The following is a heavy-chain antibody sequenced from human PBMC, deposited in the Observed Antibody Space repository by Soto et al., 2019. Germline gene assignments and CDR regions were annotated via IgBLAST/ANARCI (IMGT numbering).Heavy chain of an antibody. CDR1: GGSISSSSYY. D-gene: IGHD3-10*01. J-gene: IGHJ6*03. CDR2: IYYSGST. CDR3: ARRGGWGSGSYYHGGPNYYYYYMDV. V-gene: IGHV4-39*01. Sequence: SETLSLTCTVSGGSISSSSYYWGWIRQPPGKGLEWIGSIYYSGSTYYNPSLKSRVTISVDTSKNQFSLKLSSVTAADTLVYYCARRGGWGSGSYYHGGPNYYYYYMDVWGKGTTGTV.